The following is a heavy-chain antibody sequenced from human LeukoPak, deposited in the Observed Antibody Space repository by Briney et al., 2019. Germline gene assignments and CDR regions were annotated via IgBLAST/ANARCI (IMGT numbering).Heavy chain of an antibody. J-gene: IGHJ4*02. CDR2: ISAGGGST. V-gene: IGHV3-23*01. D-gene: IGHD3-22*01. Sequence: PGGSLRLSCAASGFTFSSYGMSWVRQAPGKGLEWVSAISAGGGSTYYADSVKGRFTISRDNSKNTLYLQMNSLRAEDTAVYYCAKVGYYDSSGESDYWGQGTLVTVSS. CDR1: GFTFSSYG. CDR3: AKVGYYDSSGESDY.